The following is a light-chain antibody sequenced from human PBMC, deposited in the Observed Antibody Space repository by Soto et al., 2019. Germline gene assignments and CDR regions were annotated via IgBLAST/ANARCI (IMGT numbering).Light chain of an antibody. J-gene: IGLJ2*01. CDR2: DVS. CDR1: SSDFGGYNY. Sequence: QSALTQPASVSGSPGQSITISCTGTSSDFGGYNYVSWYQQHPGKAPKLMIYDVSNRPSGVSNSFSGSKSGNTASLTISGLQAEDEADYYRSSYTRSSTLVFGGGTKLTVL. CDR3: SSYTRSSTLV. V-gene: IGLV2-14*01.